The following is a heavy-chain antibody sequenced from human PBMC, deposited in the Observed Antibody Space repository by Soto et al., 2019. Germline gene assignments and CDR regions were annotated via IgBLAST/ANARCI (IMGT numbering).Heavy chain of an antibody. D-gene: IGHD6-19*01. CDR2: ISAYNGNT. J-gene: IGHJ6*02. V-gene: IGHV1-18*01. CDR3: ARDSQWLVRIYYYGLDV. Sequence: ASVKVSCKASGYTFTSYGISWVRQAPGQGLEWMGWISAYNGNTNYAQKLQGRVTMTTDTSMSTAYMELRSLRSDDTAVYYCARDSQWLVRIYYYGLDVWGQGTTVTVSS. CDR1: GYTFTSYG.